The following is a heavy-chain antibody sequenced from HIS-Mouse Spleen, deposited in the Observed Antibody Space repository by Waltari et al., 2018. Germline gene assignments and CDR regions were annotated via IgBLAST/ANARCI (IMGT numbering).Heavy chain of an antibody. J-gene: IGHJ3*02. V-gene: IGHV4-39*07. CDR3: ARAVGYCSGGSCYSAFDI. D-gene: IGHD2-15*01. CDR2: IYYSGRT. CDR1: GGSISSSSYY. Sequence: QLQLQESGPGLVKPSETLSLTCTVSGGSISSSSYYWGWIRQPPGKGLEWIGSIYYSGRTYYHPSLKSRVTISVDTSKNQFSLKLSSVTAADTAVYYCARAVGYCSGGSCYSAFDIWGQGTMVTVSS.